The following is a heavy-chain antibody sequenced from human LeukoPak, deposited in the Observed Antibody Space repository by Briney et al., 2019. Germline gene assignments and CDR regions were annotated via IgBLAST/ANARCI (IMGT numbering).Heavy chain of an antibody. CDR2: IYTSGST. CDR1: GGSISSYY. D-gene: IGHD3-10*01. Sequence: SETLSLTCIVSGGSISSYYWSWIRQPAGKGLEWIGRIYTSGSTNYNPSLKSRVAMSVDTSKNQFSLKLSSVTAADTAVYYCARITYGSGSYWWFDPWGQGTLVTVSS. J-gene: IGHJ5*02. V-gene: IGHV4-4*07. CDR3: ARITYGSGSYWWFDP.